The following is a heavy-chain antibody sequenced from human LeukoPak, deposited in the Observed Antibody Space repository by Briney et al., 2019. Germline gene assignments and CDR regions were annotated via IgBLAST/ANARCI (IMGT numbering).Heavy chain of an antibody. CDR3: ARLRSNYYQSTGYFDN. D-gene: IGHD3-22*01. CDR1: GGSISSSSYY. J-gene: IGHJ4*02. V-gene: IGHV4-39*01. Sequence: PSETLSLTCVVSGGSISSSSYYWAWIRQPPGKGLEWLVSIYHSGSTYYSPSLKSRLTMSVDTSKNQFSLKLSSLTAADTAVYYCARLRSNYYQSTGYFDNWGQGTLVTVPS. CDR2: IYHSGST.